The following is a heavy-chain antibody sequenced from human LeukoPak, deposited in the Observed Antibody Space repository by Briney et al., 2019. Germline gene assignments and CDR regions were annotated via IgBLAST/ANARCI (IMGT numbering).Heavy chain of an antibody. D-gene: IGHD2-2*01. CDR1: GYTFTSYD. CDR3: ARGAYCSSTSCYDWFDP. V-gene: IGHV1-8*01. J-gene: IGHJ5*02. Sequence: ASVKVSCKASGYTFTSYDINWVRQATGQGREWMGCMNPNSGNTGYAQKLQGRVTMTRNTSISTAYMELSSLRSEDTAVYYCARGAYCSSTSCYDWFDPWGQGTLVTVSS. CDR2: MNPNSGNT.